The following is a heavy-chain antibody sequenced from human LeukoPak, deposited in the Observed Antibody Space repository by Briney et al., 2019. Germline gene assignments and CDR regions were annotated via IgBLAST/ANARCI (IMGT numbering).Heavy chain of an antibody. CDR3: ASIVDTAMESFDY. CDR1: GYTFTGYY. V-gene: IGHV1-2*02. Sequence: GASVKVSCKASGYTFTGYYMHWVRQAPGQGLEWMGWINPNSGGTNYAQKFQGRVTMTRDTSISAAYMELSRLRSDDTAVYYCASIVDTAMESFDYWGQGTLVTVSS. D-gene: IGHD5-18*01. J-gene: IGHJ4*02. CDR2: INPNSGGT.